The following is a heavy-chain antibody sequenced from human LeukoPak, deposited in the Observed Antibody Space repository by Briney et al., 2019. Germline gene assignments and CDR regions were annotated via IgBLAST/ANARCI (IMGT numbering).Heavy chain of an antibody. CDR2: ISYDGSNK. Sequence: GGSLRLSCAASGFTFSSYAMHWVRQAPGKGLEWVAVISYDGSNKYYVDSVKGRFTISRDNSKNTLYLQMNSLRAEDTAVYYCAKIYDSVDYWGQGTLVTVSS. V-gene: IGHV3-30-3*02. D-gene: IGHD3-22*01. J-gene: IGHJ4*02. CDR1: GFTFSSYA. CDR3: AKIYDSVDY.